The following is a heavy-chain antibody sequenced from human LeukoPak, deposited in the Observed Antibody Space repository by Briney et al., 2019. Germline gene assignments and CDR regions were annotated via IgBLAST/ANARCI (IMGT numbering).Heavy chain of an antibody. CDR2: IYYSGST. J-gene: IGHJ4*02. D-gene: IGHD3-22*01. CDR3: ARASSSGALPFDY. V-gene: IGHV4-59*01. CDR1: GGTISSYY. Sequence: SETLSLTCTVSGGTISSYYWSWIRQPPGKGLEWIGYIYYSGSTNYNPSLKSRVTMSVDTSKNQFSLKLSSVTAADTAVYYCARASSSGALPFDYWGQGTLVTVSS.